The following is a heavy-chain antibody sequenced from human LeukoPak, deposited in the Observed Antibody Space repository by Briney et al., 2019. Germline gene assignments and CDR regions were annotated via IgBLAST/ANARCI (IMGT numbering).Heavy chain of an antibody. V-gene: IGHV4-39*07. J-gene: IGHJ4*02. Sequence: SETLSLTCTVSGGSISSNSFYWGWIRQSPGKGLQWVGSVYYTGISYYNPSLKSRVIISIDTSKNLFSLNVTSVTAADTAMYYCARDETYSNFWSGSTVGGKGNYFDYWGQGILVTVSS. CDR3: ARDETYSNFWSGSTVGGKGNYFDY. CDR2: VYYTGIS. D-gene: IGHD3-3*01. CDR1: GGSISSNSFY.